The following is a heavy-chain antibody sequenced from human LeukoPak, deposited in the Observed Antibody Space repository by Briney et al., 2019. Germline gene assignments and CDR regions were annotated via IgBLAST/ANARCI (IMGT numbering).Heavy chain of an antibody. Sequence: GGSLRLSCAASGFTFSSYGMHWVRQAPGKGLEWVAVIWYDGSNKYYADSVKGRFTISRDNSKNTLYLQMNSLRAEDTAVYYCARDSEYSSGWYDLDYWGQGTLVTVSS. CDR2: IWYDGSNK. D-gene: IGHD6-19*01. V-gene: IGHV3-33*01. CDR1: GFTFSSYG. J-gene: IGHJ4*02. CDR3: ARDSEYSSGWYDLDY.